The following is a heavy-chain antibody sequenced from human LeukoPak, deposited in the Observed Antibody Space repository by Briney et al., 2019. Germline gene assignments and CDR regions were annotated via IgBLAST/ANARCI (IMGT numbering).Heavy chain of an antibody. V-gene: IGHV1-18*01. CDR2: LSASNGNT. CDR3: ARDLRELMGGDYYFDY. D-gene: IGHD2-8*01. CDR1: GYPFTTWE. Sequence: GASVKVSCKTSGYPFTTWEINWVRQAAGQGLEWMGWLSASNGNTNYAQKVRGRVTMTTDTSTNTAYLELTSLRSDDTAVYYCARDLRELMGGDYYFDYWGQGTLVTVSS. J-gene: IGHJ4*02.